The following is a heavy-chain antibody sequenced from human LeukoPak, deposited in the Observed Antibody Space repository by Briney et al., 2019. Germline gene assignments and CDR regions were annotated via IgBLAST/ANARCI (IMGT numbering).Heavy chain of an antibody. D-gene: IGHD4-17*01. Sequence: SETLSLTCAVSDDSFSSHYWTWIRQPPGKGLEWIGYISYIGSTNCNPSLKSRVTISIDTSRNQYSLRLSSVTAADTAVYYCARDLVTVTKGFDIWGQGTMVSVSS. V-gene: IGHV4-59*11. CDR1: DDSFSSHY. CDR3: ARDLVTVTKGFDI. CDR2: ISYIGST. J-gene: IGHJ3*02.